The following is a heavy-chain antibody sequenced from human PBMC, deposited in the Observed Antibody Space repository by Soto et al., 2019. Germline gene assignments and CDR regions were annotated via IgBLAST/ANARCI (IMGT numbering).Heavy chain of an antibody. CDR2: IYPGDSDT. CDR1: GYTFTNYC. D-gene: IGHD5-18*01. V-gene: IGHV5-51*01. Sequence: GESLKISGKTSGYTFTNYCIGWVLQMPWKGLEWMGIIYPGDSDTRYSPPFQGQVTISVDKSISTAYLQWSSLKASDTAMYYCSFRRGYNLGRDYWGQGTLVTVSS. CDR3: SFRRGYNLGRDY. J-gene: IGHJ4*02.